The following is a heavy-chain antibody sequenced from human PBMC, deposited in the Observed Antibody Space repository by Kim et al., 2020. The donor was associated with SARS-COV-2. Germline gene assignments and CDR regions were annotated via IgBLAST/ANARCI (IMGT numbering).Heavy chain of an antibody. V-gene: IGHV3-48*03. D-gene: IGHD4-17*01. CDR2: ISSSGTTI. J-gene: IGHJ4*02. CDR3: ARDYGDYYFDY. CDR1: GFTFSSYE. Sequence: GGSLRLSCGASGFTFSSYEMNWVRQAPGKGLEWVSCISSSGTTIYYADSVKGRFTISRDNAKNSLYLQMNSLRAEDTALYYCARDYGDYYFDYWGQGTL.